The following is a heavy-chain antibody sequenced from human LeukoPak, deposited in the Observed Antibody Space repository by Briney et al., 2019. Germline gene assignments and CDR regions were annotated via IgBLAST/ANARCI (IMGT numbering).Heavy chain of an antibody. V-gene: IGHV1-2*02. Sequence: GASVKVSCKASGYTFTGYYMHWVRQAPGQGLEWMGWINPNSGGTNYAQKFQGRVTMTRDTSISTAYMELSRLRSDDTAVYYCARDPYSGSYSGAFDIWGQGTMVTVSS. CDR1: GYTFTGYY. D-gene: IGHD1-26*01. CDR2: INPNSGGT. CDR3: ARDPYSGSYSGAFDI. J-gene: IGHJ3*02.